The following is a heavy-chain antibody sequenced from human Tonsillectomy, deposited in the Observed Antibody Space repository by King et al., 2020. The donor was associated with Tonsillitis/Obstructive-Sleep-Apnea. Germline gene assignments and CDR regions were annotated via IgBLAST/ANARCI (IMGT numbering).Heavy chain of an antibody. Sequence: VQLVESGGGLVQPGRSLRLSCTASGFTFGDYAMSWVRQAPGKGLEWVGFIRSKAYGGTTEYAASVKGRFTISRDDSKSIAYLQMNSLKTEDTAVYYCTRGDYDDSSGYYFLFDYWGQGTLVTVSS. CDR3: TRGDYDDSSGYYFLFDY. CDR1: GFTFGDYA. CDR2: IRSKAYGGTT. J-gene: IGHJ4*02. V-gene: IGHV3-49*04. D-gene: IGHD3-22*01.